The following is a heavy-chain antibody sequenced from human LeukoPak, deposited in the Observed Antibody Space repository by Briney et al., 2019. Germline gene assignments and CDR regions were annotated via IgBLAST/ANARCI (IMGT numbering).Heavy chain of an antibody. Sequence: GGSLRLSCAASGFTFSDYGIHWVRQAPGKGLEWVAVISAAGGTEYYADSVKGRFTISRDNSKNTVSLQMNSLRDDDTAVFYCTKEGATGSRYNFDYWGQGTLVTVSS. CDR2: ISAAGGTE. J-gene: IGHJ4*02. D-gene: IGHD2-15*01. CDR3: TKEGATGSRYNFDY. V-gene: IGHV3-30*18. CDR1: GFTFSDYG.